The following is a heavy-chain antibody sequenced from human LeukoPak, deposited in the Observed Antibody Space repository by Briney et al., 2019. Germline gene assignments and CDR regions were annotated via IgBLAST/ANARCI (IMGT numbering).Heavy chain of an antibody. J-gene: IGHJ5*02. CDR2: ISGSGGST. D-gene: IGHD6-19*01. CDR3: AKGVAVAGTGGSSGWFDP. V-gene: IGHV3-23*01. Sequence: GGSLRLSCAASGFTFSSYAMTWVRQAPGKGLEWVSAISGSGGSTYYADSVKGRFTISRDNSKNTLYLQMNSLRAEDTAVYYCAKGVAVAGTGGSSGWFDPWGQGTLSPSPQ. CDR1: GFTFSSYA.